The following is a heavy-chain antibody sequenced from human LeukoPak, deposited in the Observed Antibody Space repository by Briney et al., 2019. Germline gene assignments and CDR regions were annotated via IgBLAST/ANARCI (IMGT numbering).Heavy chain of an antibody. CDR1: GGSISSGSYY. CDR3: ARDSHDTSPDYCGGDCYSDAFDI. V-gene: IGHV4-61*02. Sequence: PSETLSLTCTVSGGSISSGSYYWSWIRQPAGKGLEWIGRIYTSGSTNYNPSLKSRVTISVDTSKNQFSLKLSSVTAADTAVYYCARDSHDTSPDYCGGDCYSDAFDIWGQGTMVTVSS. D-gene: IGHD2-21*02. CDR2: IYTSGST. J-gene: IGHJ3*02.